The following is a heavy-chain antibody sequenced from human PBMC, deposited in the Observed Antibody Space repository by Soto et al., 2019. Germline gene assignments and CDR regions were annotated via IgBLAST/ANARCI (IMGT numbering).Heavy chain of an antibody. CDR3: ASDSYYDFWSGGFDP. CDR1: GGTFSSYT. Sequence: QVQLVQSGAEVKKPGSSVKVSCKASGGTFSSYTISWVRQAPGQGLEWMGRIIPILGIANYAQKFQGRVTITADKSTSTAYMELSSLRSEDTAVYYCASDSYYDFWSGGFDPWGQGTLVTVSS. J-gene: IGHJ5*02. V-gene: IGHV1-69*02. CDR2: IIPILGIA. D-gene: IGHD3-3*01.